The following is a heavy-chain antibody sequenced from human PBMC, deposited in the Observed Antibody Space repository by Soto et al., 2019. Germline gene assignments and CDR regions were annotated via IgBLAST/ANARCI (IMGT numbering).Heavy chain of an antibody. D-gene: IGHD5-12*01. CDR2: IYWDDDK. Sequence: QITLKESGPTLVKPTQTLTLTCTFSGFSLRNSGVGVGWIRQPPGKALEWLALIYWDDDKRYRPSLKSRLTTPKDTSKNPVVLTMTKMDPVDTATYYCAHLATGGFYFDSWGQGTLVTVSS. J-gene: IGHJ4*02. CDR3: AHLATGGFYFDS. CDR1: GFSLRNSGVG. V-gene: IGHV2-5*02.